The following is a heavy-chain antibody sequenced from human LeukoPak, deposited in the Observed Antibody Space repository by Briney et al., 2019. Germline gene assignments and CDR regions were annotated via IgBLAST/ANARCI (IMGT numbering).Heavy chain of an antibody. CDR1: VDSISSSSYY. D-gene: IGHD5-18*01. J-gene: IGHJ6*03. Sequence: SETLSLTCTVSVDSISSSSYYWGWLRQPPGKGLEWIGYIYYSGSSNYNPSLKSRVTISVDTSKNQFSLKLSSVTAADTAVYYCARAGRGYNYGFVPSEVDYYYYYLDVWGKGTTVTVSS. CDR3: ARAGRGYNYGFVPSEVDYYYYYLDV. V-gene: IGHV4-61*05. CDR2: IYYSGSS.